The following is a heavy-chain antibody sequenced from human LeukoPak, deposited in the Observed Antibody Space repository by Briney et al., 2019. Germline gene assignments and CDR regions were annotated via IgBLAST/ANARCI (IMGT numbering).Heavy chain of an antibody. CDR3: ARGRSMSYWDFYI. J-gene: IGHJ3*02. V-gene: IGHV1-18*04. CDR2: ISAYNGNT. CDR1: GYTFTSYG. Sequence: GASVTVSCKASGYTFTSYGISWVRQAPGQGLEWMGWISAYNGNTNYAQKLQGRVTMTTDTYTSTANMELRSLRSDETIVYYSARGRSMSYWDFYIWGQRTMVTASS. D-gene: IGHD3-10*01.